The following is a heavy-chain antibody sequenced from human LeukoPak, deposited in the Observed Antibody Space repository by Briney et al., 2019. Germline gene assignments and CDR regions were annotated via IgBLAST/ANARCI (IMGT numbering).Heavy chain of an antibody. J-gene: IGHJ4*02. CDR1: GFTFSIYS. Sequence: PGGSLRLSCAASGFTFSIYSMNWVRQAPGKGLQWVSSISSSSTYIYYADSVKGRFTISRDNAKSSLCLQMDSLRADDTAVYYCARDVPRTGADYWGQGTLVTVSS. CDR2: ISSSSTYI. D-gene: IGHD7-27*01. CDR3: ARDVPRTGADY. V-gene: IGHV3-21*01.